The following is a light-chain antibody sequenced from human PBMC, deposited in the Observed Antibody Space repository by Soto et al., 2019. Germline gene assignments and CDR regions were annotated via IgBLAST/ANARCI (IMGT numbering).Light chain of an antibody. CDR2: DVT. V-gene: IGLV2-11*01. CDR3: CSYAGSYTLVV. J-gene: IGLJ2*01. Sequence: QSALTQPRSVSGSPGQSVTISCTGTSSDVIGSNYVSWYQQHPGKAPKLMIYDVTKLPSGVPDRFSGSKSGNTASLTISGLQADDEADYYCCSYAGSYTLVVFGGGTKLTVL. CDR1: SSDVIGSNY.